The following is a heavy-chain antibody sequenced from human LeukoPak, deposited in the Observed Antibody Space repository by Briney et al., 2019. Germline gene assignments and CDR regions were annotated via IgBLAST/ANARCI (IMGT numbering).Heavy chain of an antibody. CDR1: GGSLSSNNW. Sequence: MPSETLSLTCAVSGGSLSSNNWWSWVRQPPGKGLEWIGEIYHSGSTNYNPSLKSRVTISVDKSKNQFSLKLISVTAADTAVYYCARYGDYDYTSDFDYWGQGTLVTVSS. D-gene: IGHD4-17*01. J-gene: IGHJ4*02. V-gene: IGHV4-4*02. CDR3: ARYGDYDYTSDFDY. CDR2: IYHSGST.